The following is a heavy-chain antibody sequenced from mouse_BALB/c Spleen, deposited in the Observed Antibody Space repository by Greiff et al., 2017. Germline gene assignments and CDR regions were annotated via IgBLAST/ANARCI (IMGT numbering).Heavy chain of an antibody. J-gene: IGHJ3*01. CDR3: ARDDYGPWFAY. Sequence: EVMLVESGGGLVKPGGSLKLSCAASGFTFSDYYMYWVRQTPEKRLEWVATISDGGSYTYYPDSVKGRFTISRDNAKNNLYLQMSSLKSEDTAMYYCARDDYGPWFAYWGQGTLVTVSA. CDR1: GFTFSDYY. V-gene: IGHV5-4*02. D-gene: IGHD2-4*01. CDR2: ISDGGSYT.